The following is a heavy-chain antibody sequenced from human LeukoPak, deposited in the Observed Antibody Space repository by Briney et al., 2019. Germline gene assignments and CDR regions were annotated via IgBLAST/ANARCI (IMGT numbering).Heavy chain of an antibody. V-gene: IGHV1-2*02. CDR2: INPNSGVT. Sequence: GASVKVSCKASGYTFTGYYIHWVRQAPGQGLEWMGWINPNSGVTNYAQKFQGRVTLTRDTPINTAYMEVSRLTFDDTAVYYCARAHMTTVTLGDYWGQGTLVTVAS. D-gene: IGHD4-11*01. J-gene: IGHJ4*02. CDR1: GYTFTGYY. CDR3: ARAHMTTVTLGDY.